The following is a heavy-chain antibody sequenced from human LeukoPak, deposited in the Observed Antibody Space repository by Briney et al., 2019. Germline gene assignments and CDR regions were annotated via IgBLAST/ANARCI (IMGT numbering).Heavy chain of an antibody. CDR2: VYYTGST. Sequence: ETLSLTCTVSGASVTSGGFYWGWLRQSPGKGLQWIATVYYTGSTYYNPSLKSRVTISIDTSKNQFSLNLRFLIAADTAVYYCARHSGSGSLSRPFDPWGRGTLVTVSS. J-gene: IGHJ5*02. CDR3: ARHSGSGSLSRPFDP. D-gene: IGHD3-10*01. CDR1: GASVTSGGFY. V-gene: IGHV4-39*01.